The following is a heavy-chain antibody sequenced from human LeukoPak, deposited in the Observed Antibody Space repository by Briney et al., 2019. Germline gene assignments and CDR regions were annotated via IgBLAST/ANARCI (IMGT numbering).Heavy chain of an antibody. CDR3: ARLTYSFTGSGYHYFDH. J-gene: IGHJ4*02. Sequence: SETLSLTCAVSGFSISSGYYWGWLRQPPGKGLVWIGSVFRDGSAFYNPSLKSRVSLSVDTSTMKFSLRLTSVTAADPAVYYCARLTYSFTGSGYHYFDHWGQGALVSVSS. CDR2: VFRDGSA. D-gene: IGHD3-22*01. V-gene: IGHV4-38-2*01. CDR1: GFSISSGYY.